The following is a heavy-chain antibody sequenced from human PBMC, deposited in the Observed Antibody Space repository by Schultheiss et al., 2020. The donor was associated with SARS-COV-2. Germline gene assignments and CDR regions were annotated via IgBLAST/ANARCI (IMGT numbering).Heavy chain of an antibody. D-gene: IGHD3-10*01. CDR2: IYSGGST. V-gene: IGHV3-53*01. J-gene: IGHJ6*02. CDR1: GFTVSSNY. CDR3: AKDHSYGSGSYVGMDV. Sequence: GESLKISCAASGFTVSSNYMSWVRQAPGKGLEWVSVIYSGGSTYFADSVKGRFTISRDNSNLYLQMNSLRAEDTAVYYCAKDHSYGSGSYVGMDVWGRGTTVTVSS.